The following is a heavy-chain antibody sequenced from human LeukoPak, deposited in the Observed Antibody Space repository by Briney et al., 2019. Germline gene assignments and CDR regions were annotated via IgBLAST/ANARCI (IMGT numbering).Heavy chain of an antibody. Sequence: SETLSLTCTASGGSISSGDYYWSWIRQPPGKGLEWIGYIYCSGSTYYNPSLKSRVTISVDTSKNQFSLKLSSVTAADTAVYYCARAHYGSGSYYPITRFDPWGQGTLVTVSS. CDR1: GGSISSGDYY. D-gene: IGHD3-10*01. CDR2: IYCSGST. CDR3: ARAHYGSGSYYPITRFDP. J-gene: IGHJ5*02. V-gene: IGHV4-30-4*01.